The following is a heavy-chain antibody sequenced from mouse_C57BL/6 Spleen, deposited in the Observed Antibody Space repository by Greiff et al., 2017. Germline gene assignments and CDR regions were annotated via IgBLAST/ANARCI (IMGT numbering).Heavy chain of an antibody. CDR3: ARDIPAHYYGSSYGAMDY. Sequence: QVQLQQSGAELVKPGASVKMSCKASGYTFTSYWITWVKQRPGQGLEWIGDIYPGSGSTNYNEKFKSKATLTVDTSSSTAYMQLSSLTSEDSAVYYCARDIPAHYYGSSYGAMDYWGQGTSVTVSS. CDR1: GYTFTSYW. CDR2: IYPGSGST. V-gene: IGHV1-55*01. D-gene: IGHD1-1*01. J-gene: IGHJ4*01.